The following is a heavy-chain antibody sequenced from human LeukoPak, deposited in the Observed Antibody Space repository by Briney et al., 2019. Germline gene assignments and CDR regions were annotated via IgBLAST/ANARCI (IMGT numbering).Heavy chain of an antibody. CDR2: IYYSGST. D-gene: IGHD3-10*01. Sequence: SQTLSLTCTVSGGSISSGDYYWSWIRQPPGKGLEWIGYIYYSGSTYYNPSLKSRVNISVDTSKNHFSLKLSSVTASDTAVYYCASSNYYYGSGSYPTIDYWGQGTLVTVSS. CDR1: GGSISSGDYY. V-gene: IGHV4-30-4*08. CDR3: ASSNYYYGSGSYPTIDY. J-gene: IGHJ4*02.